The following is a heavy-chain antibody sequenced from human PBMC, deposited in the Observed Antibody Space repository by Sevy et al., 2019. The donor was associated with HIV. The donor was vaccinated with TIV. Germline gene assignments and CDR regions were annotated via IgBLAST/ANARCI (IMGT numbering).Heavy chain of an antibody. D-gene: IGHD3-22*01. Sequence: GESLKISCAASEFTFSNYAMSWVRQAPGKGLEWVSTITSSGGRTYYADSVRGRFTISRDNSKHTLYLQMNSLWAEDTAVYYCATYYCDSSGYYSAGWFDPWGQGTLVTVSS. V-gene: IGHV3-23*01. J-gene: IGHJ5*02. CDR3: ATYYCDSSGYYSAGWFDP. CDR1: EFTFSNYA. CDR2: ITSSGGRT.